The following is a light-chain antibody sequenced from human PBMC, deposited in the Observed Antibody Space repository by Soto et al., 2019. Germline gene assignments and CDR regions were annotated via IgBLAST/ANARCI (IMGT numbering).Light chain of an antibody. CDR1: QSVLYSADNKNY. CDR3: QQYYITPLT. Sequence: DIVMTQSPDSLAVSLGERATINCKSSQSVLYSADNKNYLTWYQQKPGQPPKLLIYGASTRESGVPDRFSGSGSGTDFTLTISSLQAEDVAVYYCQQYYITPLTFGGGTKVDIK. V-gene: IGKV4-1*01. J-gene: IGKJ4*01. CDR2: GAS.